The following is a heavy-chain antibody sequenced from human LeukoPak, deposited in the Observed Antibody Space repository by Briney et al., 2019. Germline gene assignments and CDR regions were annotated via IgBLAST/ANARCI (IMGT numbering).Heavy chain of an antibody. CDR1: GFTFSSYG. D-gene: IGHD1-26*01. V-gene: IGHV3-23*01. J-gene: IGHJ4*02. CDR2: ISGSGGST. Sequence: GGSLRLSCAASGFTFSSYGMSWVRQAPGKGLEWVSAISGSGGSTYYADSVKGRFTISRDNAKNSPYLQMNSLRAEDTAVYYCARDRVSGSYDWGQGTLVTVSS. CDR3: ARDRVSGSYD.